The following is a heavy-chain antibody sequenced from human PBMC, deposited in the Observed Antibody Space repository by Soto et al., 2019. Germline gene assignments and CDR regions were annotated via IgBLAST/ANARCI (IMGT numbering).Heavy chain of an antibody. Sequence: GASVKVSCKASGGTLSSYAISWVRQAPGQGLEWMGGIIPIFGTANYAQKFQGRVTITADESTSTAYMELSSLRSEDTAVYYCAREPTHDYSNYDYWGQGTLVTVSS. V-gene: IGHV1-69*13. CDR2: IIPIFGTA. CDR1: GGTLSSYA. CDR3: AREPTHDYSNYDY. D-gene: IGHD4-4*01. J-gene: IGHJ4*02.